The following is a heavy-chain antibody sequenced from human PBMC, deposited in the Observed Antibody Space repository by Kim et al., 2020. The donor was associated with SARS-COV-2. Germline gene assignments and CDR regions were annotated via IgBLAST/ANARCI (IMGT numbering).Heavy chain of an antibody. V-gene: IGHV4-59*01. CDR2: IYYSGST. CDR1: GGSISSYY. J-gene: IGHJ2*01. CDR3: ARDHREWLQYTANWYFDL. D-gene: IGHD3-3*01. Sequence: SETLSLTCTVSGGSISSYYWSWIRQPPGKGLEWIGYIYYSGSTNYNPSLKSRVTISVDTSKNLFSLKLSSVTAADTAVYYCARDHREWLQYTANWYFDLWGRGTLVTVSS.